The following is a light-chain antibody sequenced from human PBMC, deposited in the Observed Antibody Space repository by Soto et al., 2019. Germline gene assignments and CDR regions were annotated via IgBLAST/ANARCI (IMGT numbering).Light chain of an antibody. CDR1: IGDVGGYNY. CDR2: EVN. CDR3: SSYAGSSTYV. J-gene: IGLJ1*01. V-gene: IGLV2-8*01. Sequence: QSVLTQPPSASGSPGQSVTISCTGTIGDVGGYNYVAWYQHHPGKAPKLMIYEVNKRPSGVPDRFSGSKSGSTASLTVSGLQAEDEADYYCSSYAGSSTYVFXTGTKVTVL.